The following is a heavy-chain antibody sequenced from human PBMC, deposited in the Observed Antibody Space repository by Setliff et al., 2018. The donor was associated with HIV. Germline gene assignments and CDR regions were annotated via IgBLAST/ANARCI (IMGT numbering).Heavy chain of an antibody. CDR2: YGPEDDEI. V-gene: IGHV1-24*01. D-gene: IGHD5-12*01. J-gene: IGHJ4*02. CDR3: ARGALVATIDYFGY. CDR1: GYSLSELT. Sequence: ASVKVSCKVSGYSLSELTMHWVRQAPGKGLDWMGGYGPEDDEIIYAQKFQGRVTMTRDTSTSTGYMELSSLRSEDTAVYYCARGALVATIDYFGYWGQGTLVTVSS.